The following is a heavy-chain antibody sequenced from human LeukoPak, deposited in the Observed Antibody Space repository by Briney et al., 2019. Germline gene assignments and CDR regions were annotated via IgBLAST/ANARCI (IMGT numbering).Heavy chain of an antibody. CDR1: GFTFSSYS. J-gene: IGHJ3*02. CDR3: ARDDYYDILTGYYMNDAFDI. D-gene: IGHD3-9*01. V-gene: IGHV3-21*01. Sequence: GGSLRLSCAASGFTFSSYSMNWVRQAPGKGLEWVSCISSSSSYIYYADSVKGRFTISRDNAKNSLYLQMNSLRAEDTAVYYCARDDYYDILTGYYMNDAFDIWGQGTMVTVSS. CDR2: ISSSSSYI.